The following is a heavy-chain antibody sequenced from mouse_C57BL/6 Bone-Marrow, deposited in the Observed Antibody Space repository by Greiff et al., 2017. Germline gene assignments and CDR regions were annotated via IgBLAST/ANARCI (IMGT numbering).Heavy chain of an antibody. CDR1: GYTFTSYW. CDR2: IHPNSGST. D-gene: IGHD3-2*02. CDR3: GGRGSSGYGFAY. V-gene: IGHV1-64*01. J-gene: IGHJ3*01. Sequence: VQLQQSGAELVKPGASVKLSCKASGYTFTSYWMHWVKQRPGQGLEWIGMIHPNSGSTNYNEKFKSKATLTVDKSSSTAYMQLSSLTSEDSAVYYCGGRGSSGYGFAYWGQGTLVTVSA.